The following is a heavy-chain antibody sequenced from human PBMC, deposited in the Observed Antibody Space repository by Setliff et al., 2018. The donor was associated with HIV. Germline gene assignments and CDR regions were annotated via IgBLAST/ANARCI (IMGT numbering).Heavy chain of an antibody. CDR2: ISAYDGNT. CDR3: AVGGYGDSLVDP. V-gene: IGHV1-18*01. Sequence: ASVKVSCKTSGYTFTNYGISWVRQAPGQRLEWMGWISAYDGNTNYAQKFQGRVTTTIDRSTSTAYMELRSLRSDDTAVYYCAVGGYGDSLVDPWGQGTLVTVSS. D-gene: IGHD4-17*01. CDR1: GYTFTNYG. J-gene: IGHJ5*02.